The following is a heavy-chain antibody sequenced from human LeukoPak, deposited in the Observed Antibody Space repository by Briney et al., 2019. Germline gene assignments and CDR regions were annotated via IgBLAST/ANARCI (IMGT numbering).Heavy chain of an antibody. CDR3: AKDLDAVAGLFDY. J-gene: IGHJ4*02. CDR2: ISGSGGST. Sequence: PGGSLRLSCAASGFTFSSHGMSYVRQAPGKGRECVAAISGSGGSTYYADSVKGRFTISRDNSKNTLYLQMNSLRAEDTAVYYCAKDLDAVAGLFDYWGQGTLVTVSS. D-gene: IGHD6-19*01. V-gene: IGHV3-23*01. CDR1: GFTFSSHG.